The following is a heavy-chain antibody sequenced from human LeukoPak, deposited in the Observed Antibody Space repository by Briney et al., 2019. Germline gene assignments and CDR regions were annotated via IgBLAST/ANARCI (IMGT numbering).Heavy chain of an antibody. D-gene: IGHD6-19*01. CDR3: ARGVAGNFDY. J-gene: IGHJ4*02. Sequence: SETLSLTCTVSGGSISSGGYYWSWLRQHPGKGLEWIGYIYYSGSTYYNPSLKSRVTISVDTSKNQFSLKLSSVTAADTAVYYCARGVAGNFDYWGQGTLVTVSS. CDR1: GGSISSGGYY. V-gene: IGHV4-31*03. CDR2: IYYSGST.